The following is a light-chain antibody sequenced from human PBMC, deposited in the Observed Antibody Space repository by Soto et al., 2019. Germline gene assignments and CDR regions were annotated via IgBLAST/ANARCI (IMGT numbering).Light chain of an antibody. J-gene: IGLJ1*01. Sequence: QSVLSQPPSASGTPGQRVTISCSGSSSNIGSNSVNWYQQLPGAAPTLLIYSNTARPSGVPDRFSGSRSGSSGSLAITGLQAEDEADYYCQSYDSGVTGSVFGTGTKVTVL. CDR3: QSYDSGVTGSV. CDR1: SSNIGSNS. CDR2: SNT. V-gene: IGLV1-44*01.